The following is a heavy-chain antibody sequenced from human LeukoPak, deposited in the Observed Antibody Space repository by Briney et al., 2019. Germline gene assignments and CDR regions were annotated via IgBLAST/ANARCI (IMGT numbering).Heavy chain of an antibody. D-gene: IGHD5-18*01. CDR1: GFVFSNYG. CDR2: IKEDGSEK. J-gene: IGHJ4*02. Sequence: GRSLRLSCEASGFVFSNYGMQWVRQAPGKGLEWVANIKEDGSEKNYVDSVKGRFSISRDNAKNSLYLQMNSLRAEDTAVYYCARDHHPFTAWGQGTLVTVSS. V-gene: IGHV3-7*04. CDR3: ARDHHPFTA.